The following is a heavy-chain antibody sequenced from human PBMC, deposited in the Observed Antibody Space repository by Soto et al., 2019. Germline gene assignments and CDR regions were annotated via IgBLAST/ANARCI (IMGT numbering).Heavy chain of an antibody. V-gene: IGHV3-23*01. Sequence: EVQLLESGGGLVQPGGSLRLSCAASGFTFSSYAMSWVRQAPGKGLEWVSAISGGGGSTYYADSVKGRFIISRDNSKNTLYLQMNSLRAEDTAVYYCAKDRSIAAAGSRPKYFDYWGQGTLVTVSS. D-gene: IGHD6-13*01. CDR2: ISGGGGST. J-gene: IGHJ4*02. CDR3: AKDRSIAAAGSRPKYFDY. CDR1: GFTFSSYA.